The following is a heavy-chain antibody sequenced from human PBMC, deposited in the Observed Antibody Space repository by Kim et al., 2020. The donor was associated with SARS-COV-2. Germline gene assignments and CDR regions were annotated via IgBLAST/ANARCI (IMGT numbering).Heavy chain of an antibody. CDR1: GYSFGYYG. Sequence: ASVKVSCKTSGYSFGYYGIIWVRQAPGQGLEWMGWISAYNGEIAYAQKFQGRLTMTTDTSTTTTYMELRSLTSDDTAVYYCARGSSKPAAGDYWGQGTQDIVSS. CDR2: ISAYNGEI. D-gene: IGHD6-13*01. V-gene: IGHV1-18*01. J-gene: IGHJ4*02. CDR3: ARGSSKPAAGDY.